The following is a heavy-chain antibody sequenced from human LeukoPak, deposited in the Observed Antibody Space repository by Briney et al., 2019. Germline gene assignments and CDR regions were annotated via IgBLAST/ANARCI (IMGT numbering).Heavy chain of an antibody. V-gene: IGHV3-23*01. J-gene: IGHJ4*02. CDR1: GFTFSSYA. D-gene: IGHD6-13*01. CDR2: ISGSGGST. CDR3: AKGIAAAGTWLFDY. Sequence: GGSLRLSCAASGFTFSSYAMSWVRQAPGKGLEWVSAISGSGGSTYYADPVKGRFIISRDNSKNTLYLQMNSLRAEDTAVYYCAKGIAAAGTWLFDYWGQGTLVTVSS.